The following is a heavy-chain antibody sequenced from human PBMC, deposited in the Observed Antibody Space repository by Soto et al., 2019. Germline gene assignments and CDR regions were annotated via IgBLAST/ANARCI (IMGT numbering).Heavy chain of an antibody. V-gene: IGHV1-18*01. CDR2: ISAYNTNT. Sequence: QVQLVQSGAEVKKPGASVKVSCKTSGYTFTSYHISWVRQAPGQGLEWMGWISAYNTNTNYAQKFQGRVTMTTDTLTSTGYMELRSLGSDDTAVYYCARDTPPTDYWGQGTLVTVSS. CDR1: GYTFTSYH. CDR3: ARDTPPTDY. J-gene: IGHJ4*02.